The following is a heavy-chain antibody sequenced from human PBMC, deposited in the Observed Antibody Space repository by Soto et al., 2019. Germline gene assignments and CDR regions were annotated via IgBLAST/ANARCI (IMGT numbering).Heavy chain of an antibody. D-gene: IGHD3-10*01. Sequence: QEQLVQSGAEVKKPGASVKVSCKASGYTFTNYEISWVRQATGQGLEWMGWMNPGSGNTGYAHKFQGRVTMTRNISISTAYMELSRLGSDDTAIYYCARMASSGSLNWFDPWGQGTLVSASS. CDR2: MNPGSGNT. J-gene: IGHJ5*02. CDR1: GYTFTNYE. V-gene: IGHV1-8*01. CDR3: ARMASSGSLNWFDP.